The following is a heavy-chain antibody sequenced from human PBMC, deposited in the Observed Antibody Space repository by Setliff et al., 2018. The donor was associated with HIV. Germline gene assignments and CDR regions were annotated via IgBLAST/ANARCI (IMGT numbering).Heavy chain of an antibody. J-gene: IGHJ3*02. V-gene: IGHV1-69-2*01. CDR3: ARSMVRGDAFAI. CDR2: IDPDRGEA. CDR1: GYTFPDYY. Sequence: ASVKVSCKVSGYTFPDYYIQWVQQAPGKGLEWIGLIDPDRGEAVYAEKFQGRVTIAADKSTSTAYMEVSSLKSEDTAVYYCARSMVRGDAFAIWGQGKMVTVSS. D-gene: IGHD3-10*01.